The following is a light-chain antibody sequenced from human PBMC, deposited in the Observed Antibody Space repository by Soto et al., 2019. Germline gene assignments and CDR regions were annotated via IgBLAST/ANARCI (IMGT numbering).Light chain of an antibody. J-gene: IGKJ1*01. Sequence: DIQMTQSPSTLSASVGDRVTITCLDSSNNSNRLAWYQQKSGKAPHLLICDASTLESGVSSRFSGSGSGTEFTLTISSLQAADFATHYCQQYNTYPWTFGQGTKVDIK. CDR3: QQYNTYPWT. CDR2: DAS. V-gene: IGKV1-5*01. CDR1: SNNSNR.